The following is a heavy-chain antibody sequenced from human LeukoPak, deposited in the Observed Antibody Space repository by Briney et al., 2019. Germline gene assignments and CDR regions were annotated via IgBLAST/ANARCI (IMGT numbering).Heavy chain of an antibody. V-gene: IGHV3-53*01. CDR1: GFTVSSSY. J-gene: IGHJ3*02. CDR3: ARERLRAFDI. D-gene: IGHD5-12*01. Sequence: GGSLRLSCAASGFTVSSSYMTWVRQAPGKGLEWVSVVYSGGSTYYADSVKGRFTISRDSSKNTLYLQMNSLRTEDTAIYYCARERLRAFDIWGQGTMVTVFS. CDR2: VYSGGST.